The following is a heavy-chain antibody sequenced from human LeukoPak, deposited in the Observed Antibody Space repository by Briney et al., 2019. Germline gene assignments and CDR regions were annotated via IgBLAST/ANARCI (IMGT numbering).Heavy chain of an antibody. D-gene: IGHD3-3*01. CDR3: ARVSITIFGVIKYYMDV. CDR2: IKQDGSEK. J-gene: IGHJ6*03. Sequence: PGGSLRLSCAVSGFTFSRYWMGWVRQAPGEGLEWVANIKQDGSEKYYVDSVKGRFTISRDNAKNSLYLQMNSLRAEDTAIYYCARVSITIFGVIKYYMDVWGKGTTVTVSS. CDR1: GFTFSRYW. V-gene: IGHV3-7*01.